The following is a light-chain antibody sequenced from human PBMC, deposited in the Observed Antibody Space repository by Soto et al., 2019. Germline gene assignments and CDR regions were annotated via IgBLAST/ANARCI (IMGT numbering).Light chain of an antibody. CDR2: EVT. CDR1: SRDVGSYDY. Sequence: QSALTQPPSASRSHGQSVTISCTGTSRDVGSYDYVSWYQQHPGKAPKLLIYEVTKRPSGVPDRFSGSKAGNTASLTVSGLQAEDEADYFCSSYAGSNNVVFGGGTKLTVL. V-gene: IGLV2-8*02. J-gene: IGLJ3*02. CDR3: SSYAGSNNVV.